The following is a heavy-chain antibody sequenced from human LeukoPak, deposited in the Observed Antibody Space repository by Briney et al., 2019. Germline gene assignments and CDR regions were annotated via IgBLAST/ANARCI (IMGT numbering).Heavy chain of an antibody. CDR2: ISSSSSYI. V-gene: IGHV3-21*01. J-gene: IGHJ4*02. CDR3: ARLNWNYLAFDY. CDR1: GFTFSSYS. Sequence: GGSLRLSCAASGFTFSSYSMNWVRQAPGKGLEWVSSISSSSSYIYYADSVKGRLTISRDNAKNSLYLQMNSLRAEDTAVYYCARLNWNYLAFDYWGQGTLVTVSS. D-gene: IGHD1-7*01.